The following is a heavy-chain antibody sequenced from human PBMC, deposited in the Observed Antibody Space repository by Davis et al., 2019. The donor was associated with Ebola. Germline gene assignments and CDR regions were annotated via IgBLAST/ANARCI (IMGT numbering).Heavy chain of an antibody. V-gene: IGHV3-23*01. CDR3: ARDSDDYSFDY. D-gene: IGHD4-11*01. Sequence: GESLKISCAASGFTFSNYAMNWVRQAPGKGLEWVSAITTSGGNTFYADSVRGRFTISRDNSKNTLYLQMNSLRPEDTAVYYCARDSDDYSFDYWGQGTLVTVSS. CDR2: ITTSGGNT. CDR1: GFTFSNYA. J-gene: IGHJ4*02.